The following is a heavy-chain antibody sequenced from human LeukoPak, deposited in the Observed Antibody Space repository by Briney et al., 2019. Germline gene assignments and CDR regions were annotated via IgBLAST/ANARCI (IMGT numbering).Heavy chain of an antibody. CDR3: ARLLRVAGTPFADY. V-gene: IGHV1-8*01. Sequence: ASVKVSCKASGYTFTSYDINWVRQATGQGLEWMGWMNPNSGNTGYAQKFQGRVTMTRNTSISTAYMELSSLRSEDTAVYYCARLLRVAGTPFADYWGQGTLVTVSS. D-gene: IGHD6-19*01. J-gene: IGHJ4*02. CDR2: MNPNSGNT. CDR1: GYTFTSYD.